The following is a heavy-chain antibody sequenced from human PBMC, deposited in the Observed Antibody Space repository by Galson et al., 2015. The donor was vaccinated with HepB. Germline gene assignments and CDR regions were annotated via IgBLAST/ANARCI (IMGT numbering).Heavy chain of an antibody. CDR1: GFTFSDYY. CDR3: AAPYYYDSRGEN. Sequence: SLRLSCAASGFTFSDYYMSWIRQAPGKGLEWVSYISSSSSYTNYTDSVKGRFTISRDNAKISLYLQMNSLRAEDTAVYYCAAPYYYDSRGENWGQGTLVTVSS. CDR2: ISSSSSYT. D-gene: IGHD3-22*01. V-gene: IGHV3-11*06. J-gene: IGHJ4*02.